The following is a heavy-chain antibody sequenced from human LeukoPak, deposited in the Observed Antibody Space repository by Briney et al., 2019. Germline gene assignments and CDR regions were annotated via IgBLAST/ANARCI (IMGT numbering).Heavy chain of an antibody. V-gene: IGHV4-59*01. J-gene: IGHJ4*02. Sequence: SETLSLTCTVSGASINTYYWSWIRQPPGKGLEWIGYIYYSGTTSYNPSLKTRVTISIDTSKNQFSLKLSSVTAADTAVYYCARVLRPMASQYYFDYWGRGTLVTVSS. CDR1: GASINTYY. D-gene: IGHD3-10*01. CDR2: IYYSGTT. CDR3: ARVLRPMASQYYFDY.